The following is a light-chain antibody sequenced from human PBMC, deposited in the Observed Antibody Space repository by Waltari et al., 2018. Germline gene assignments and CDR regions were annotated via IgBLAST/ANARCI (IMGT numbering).Light chain of an antibody. CDR1: GIAVGVYAY. CDR3: SSYTSSGVV. Sequence: QSALTQPASVSGSPGQAIIISCTATGIAVGVYAYVSWYQQYPGKAPRLIIYDVYNRPSGVSNRFSGSKSDNTASLTISGLQAEDESVYYCSSYTSSGVVFGGGTKLTVL. CDR2: DVY. J-gene: IGLJ2*01. V-gene: IGLV2-14*01.